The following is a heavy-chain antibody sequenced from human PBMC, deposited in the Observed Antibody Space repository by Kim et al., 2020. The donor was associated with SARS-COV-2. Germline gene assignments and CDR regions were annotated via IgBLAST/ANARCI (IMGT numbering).Heavy chain of an antibody. J-gene: IGHJ2*01. V-gene: IGHV1-69*04. CDR3: AAGNYYDSSGYFRVGYFDL. D-gene: IGHD3-22*01. Sequence: SVKVSCKASGGTFSSYAISWVRQAPGQGLEWMGRIIPILGIANYAQKFQGRVTITADKSTSTAYMELSSLRSEDTAVYYCAAGNYYDSSGYFRVGYFDLWGRGTLVTVSS. CDR1: GGTFSSYA. CDR2: IIPILGIA.